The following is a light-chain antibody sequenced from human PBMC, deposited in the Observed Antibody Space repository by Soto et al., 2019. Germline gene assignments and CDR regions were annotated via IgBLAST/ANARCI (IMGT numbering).Light chain of an antibody. Sequence: EIVLTQSPATRSLSPGERATLSCRASQSVSNFLAWYQQKPGQAPRLLIYDASNRATGIPARFSGSGSGTDSTLTIRRLEPEDFAVYYCQQRSYWPTFGQGTKVEIK. J-gene: IGKJ1*01. CDR2: DAS. CDR1: QSVSNF. V-gene: IGKV3-11*01. CDR3: QQRSYWPT.